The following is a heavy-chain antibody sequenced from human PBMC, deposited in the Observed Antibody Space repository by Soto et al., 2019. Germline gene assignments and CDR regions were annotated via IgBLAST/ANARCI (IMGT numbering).Heavy chain of an antibody. J-gene: IGHJ4*02. CDR3: ARKGYYGSGIYYFDH. CDR2: INAANGDT. D-gene: IGHD3-10*01. Sequence: QVQLVQSGAEVKKPGASVKVSCKASGYTFRTYPMHWVRQAPGRGLEWMGWINAANGDTGYSRTFQDRVTISRDISASTAYMELSSLRSEDTAVYYCARKGYYGSGIYYFDHWGKGTLVTVSS. CDR1: GYTFRTYP. V-gene: IGHV1-3*01.